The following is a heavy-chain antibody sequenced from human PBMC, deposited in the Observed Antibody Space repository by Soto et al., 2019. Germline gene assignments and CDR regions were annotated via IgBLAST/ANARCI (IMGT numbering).Heavy chain of an antibody. CDR2: TFWNDDK. D-gene: IGHD7-27*01. CDR3: ARADWGSEAFAF. Sequence: SGPTLVNPTQTLTLTCCFSGFSLTTNKMGVGWVRQPPGKALEWLGSTFWNDDKRYSPSLKTRLTITKDTSKNQVVLTMTNMGPVDTATYFCARADWGSEAFAFWGHGTGVTVSS. J-gene: IGHJ3*01. V-gene: IGHV2-5*01. CDR1: GFSLTTNKMG.